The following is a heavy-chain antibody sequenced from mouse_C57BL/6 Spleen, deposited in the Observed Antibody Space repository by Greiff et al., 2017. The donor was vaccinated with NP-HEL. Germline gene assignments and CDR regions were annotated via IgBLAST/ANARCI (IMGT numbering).Heavy chain of an antibody. J-gene: IGHJ2*01. D-gene: IGHD2-3*01. CDR2: ISYDGSN. CDR3: ARADGYCFDY. CDR1: GYSITSGYY. Sequence: EVQVVESGPGLVKPSQSLSLTCSVTGYSITSGYYWNWIRQSPGNKLEWMGYISYDGSNNYNPSLKNRISITRDTSKNQFFLKLNSVTTEDTATYYCARADGYCFDYWGQGTTLTVSS. V-gene: IGHV3-6*01.